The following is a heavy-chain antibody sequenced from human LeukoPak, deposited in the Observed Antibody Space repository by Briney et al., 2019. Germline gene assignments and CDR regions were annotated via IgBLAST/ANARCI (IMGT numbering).Heavy chain of an antibody. CDR2: IYYSGST. D-gene: IGHD3-10*01. CDR3: ASTNVLLWFGELSKTAYFDY. J-gene: IGHJ4*02. Sequence: SETLSLTCTVSGGSISSSSYYWGWIRQPPGKGLEWIGSIYYSGSTYYNPSLKSRVTISVDTSKNQFSLKLSSVTAADTAVYYCASTNVLLWFGELSKTAYFDYWGQGTLVTVSS. CDR1: GGSISSSSYY. V-gene: IGHV4-39*07.